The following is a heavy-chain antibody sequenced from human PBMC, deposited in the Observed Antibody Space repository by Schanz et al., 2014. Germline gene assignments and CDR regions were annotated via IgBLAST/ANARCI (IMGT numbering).Heavy chain of an antibody. CDR2: ISDSGTYT. V-gene: IGHV3-11*05. CDR1: GFTFSSYA. D-gene: IGHD6-19*01. J-gene: IGHJ4*02. Sequence: VQLVESGGDLVQPGGSLRLSCAASGFTFSSYAMSWVRQAPGKGLEWLSYISDSGTYTNYADSVKGRFTISRDNAKSSLYLQMNSLRVEDTAVYYCAASSGWHPSTDYWGQGTLVTVSS. CDR3: AASSGWHPSTDY.